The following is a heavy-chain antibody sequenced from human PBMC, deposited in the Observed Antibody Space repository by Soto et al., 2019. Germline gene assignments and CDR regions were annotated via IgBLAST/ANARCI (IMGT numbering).Heavy chain of an antibody. V-gene: IGHV3-7*04. D-gene: IGHD2-2*01. CDR3: ARASSSTSGAIDY. CDR1: AFTFRNYW. J-gene: IGHJ4*02. CDR2: IKEDGSEK. Sequence: EVQLVESGGGLVQPGGSLRLSCAASAFTFRNYWMSWVRQAPGKGLECVAKIKEDGSEKYYVDSVKGRFTISRDNAKNSVYLQMNSRTVEDTAMYYCARASSSTSGAIDYWGQGTLVTVSS.